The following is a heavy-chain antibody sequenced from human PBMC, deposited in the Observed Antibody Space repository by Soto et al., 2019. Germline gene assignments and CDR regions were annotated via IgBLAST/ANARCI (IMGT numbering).Heavy chain of an antibody. J-gene: IGHJ4*02. CDR1: GFTFNTYA. CDR2: ISYDGREK. CDR3: ARVLEGKQQLGPAGH. Sequence: QVQLVESGGGVVQPGRSLRLSCEASGFTFNTYAMYWVRQAPGKGLEWVALISYDGREKYSADSVKGRFTISRDNSKNTLYLQMNSLRAEDTAVYYCARVLEGKQQLGPAGHWGQGTLVTVSS. D-gene: IGHD6-13*01. V-gene: IGHV3-30*03.